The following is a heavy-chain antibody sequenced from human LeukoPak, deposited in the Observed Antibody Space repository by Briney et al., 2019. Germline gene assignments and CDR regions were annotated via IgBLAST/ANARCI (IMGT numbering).Heavy chain of an antibody. CDR1: GVMFPSYW. Sequence: GGSLRLSCAASGVMFPSYWMTWVRQAPGKGLEWVANMKQDGSRIYYVDSVKGRFTISRDNAKNSLHLQMSSLRADDTAVYYCARDPPPDDTSGYLDYWGQGALVTVSS. D-gene: IGHD3-22*01. V-gene: IGHV3-7*04. J-gene: IGHJ4*02. CDR3: ARDPPPDDTSGYLDY. CDR2: MKQDGSRI.